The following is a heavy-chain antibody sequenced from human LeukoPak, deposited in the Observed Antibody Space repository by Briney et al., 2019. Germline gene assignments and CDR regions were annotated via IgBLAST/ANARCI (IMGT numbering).Heavy chain of an antibody. J-gene: IGHJ2*01. D-gene: IGHD7-27*01. CDR2: VYNSGST. Sequence: PSETLSLTCTVSGGSISIYYWSWIRQPPRKGLEWIGYVYNSGSTDYNPSLKSRVTISADTSKNQFSLKLSSVIAADTAVYYCARGRNWDWYFDLWGRGTLVTVSS. V-gene: IGHV4-59*01. CDR3: ARGRNWDWYFDL. CDR1: GGSISIYY.